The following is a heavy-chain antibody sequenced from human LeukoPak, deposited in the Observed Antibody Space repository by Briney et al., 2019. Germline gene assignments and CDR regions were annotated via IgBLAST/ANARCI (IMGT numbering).Heavy chain of an antibody. Sequence: SETLSLTCTVSGGSISDYYWDWMRQPPGKGLEWIGYIYYSGRTNYNPSLKSRVSISVDTSKNQFSLKLSSVTAADTAVYYCARDFRGSVDAFDIWGQGTMVAVSS. V-gene: IGHV4-59*01. CDR3: ARDFRGSVDAFDI. CDR1: GGSISDYY. CDR2: IYYSGRT. J-gene: IGHJ3*02.